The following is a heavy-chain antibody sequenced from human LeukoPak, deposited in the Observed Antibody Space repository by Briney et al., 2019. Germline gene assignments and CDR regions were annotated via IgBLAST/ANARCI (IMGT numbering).Heavy chain of an antibody. Sequence: GGSLRLSCAASGFTVSSNYMSWVRQAPGKGLEWVSAISGSGGSTYYADSVKGRFTISRDNSKNTLYLQMNSLRAEDTAVYYCAKDFDFWSGYSDSYFDYWGQGTLVTVSS. D-gene: IGHD3-3*01. V-gene: IGHV3-23*01. CDR2: ISGSGGST. CDR1: GFTVSSNY. J-gene: IGHJ4*02. CDR3: AKDFDFWSGYSDSYFDY.